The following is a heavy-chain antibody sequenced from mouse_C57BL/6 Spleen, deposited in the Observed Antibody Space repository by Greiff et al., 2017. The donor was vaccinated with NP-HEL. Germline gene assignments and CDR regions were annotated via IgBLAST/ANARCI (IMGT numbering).Heavy chain of an antibody. CDR2: ISSGSSTI. J-gene: IGHJ3*01. CDR1: GFTFSDYG. Sequence: VQLKESGGGLVKPGGSLKLSCAASGFTFSDYGMHWVRQAPEKGLEWVAYISSGSSTIYYADTVKGRFTISRDNAKNTLFLQMTSLRSEDTAMDYCARNERYDGYYWFAYWGQGTLVTVSA. CDR3: ARNERYDGYYWFAY. V-gene: IGHV5-17*01. D-gene: IGHD2-3*01.